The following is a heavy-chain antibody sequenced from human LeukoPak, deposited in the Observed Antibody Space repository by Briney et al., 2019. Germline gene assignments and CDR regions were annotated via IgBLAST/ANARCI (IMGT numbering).Heavy chain of an antibody. V-gene: IGHV1-46*01. J-gene: IGHJ4*02. D-gene: IGHD3-22*01. CDR3: ARDPRPSYDSSDYYYPGDY. CDR2: INPSGGST. Sequence: GASVKVSCKASGYTFTSYYMHWVRQAPGQGLEWMAIINPSGGSTNYAQKFQGRVTMTRDTSTSTVYMELSSLRSEDTAVYYCARDPRPSYDSSDYYYPGDYWGQGTLVTVSP. CDR1: GYTFTSYY.